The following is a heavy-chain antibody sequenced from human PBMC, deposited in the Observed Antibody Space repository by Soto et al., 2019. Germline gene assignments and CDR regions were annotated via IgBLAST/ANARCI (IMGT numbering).Heavy chain of an antibody. D-gene: IGHD1-7*01. J-gene: IGHJ4*02. CDR1: GGSMHRFY. CDR2: IHSSGTT. V-gene: IGHV4-4*07. CDR3: ARDRIIGTSYSDY. Sequence: TCTVSGGSMHRFYWSWIRQPAGKGLEWIGRIHSSGTTNYNPSLKSRVTMSVDTSRNQFSLKLTSVTAADTAVYYCARDRIIGTSYSDYWGQGVLVTVSS.